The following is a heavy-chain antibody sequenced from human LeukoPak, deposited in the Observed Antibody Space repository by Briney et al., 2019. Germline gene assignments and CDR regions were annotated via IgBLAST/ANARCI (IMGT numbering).Heavy chain of an antibody. D-gene: IGHD3-22*01. Sequence: GGSLRLSCAASGSTFGTSGMHWVRQAPGKGLEWVAFIRYDGSNTYYADYVKGRFTISRDNSKNTLYLQMNSLRPDDTAVYYCAKDQGYYDTSGYQYYFDYWGQGTLVTVSS. J-gene: IGHJ4*02. CDR1: GSTFGTSG. CDR2: IRYDGSNT. V-gene: IGHV3-30*02. CDR3: AKDQGYYDTSGYQYYFDY.